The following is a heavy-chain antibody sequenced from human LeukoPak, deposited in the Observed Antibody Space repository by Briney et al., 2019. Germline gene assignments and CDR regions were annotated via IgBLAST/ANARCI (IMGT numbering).Heavy chain of an antibody. Sequence: GGSLRLSCAASGFTFSSYGMHWVRQAPGKGLEWVAVISYDGSNKYYADSVKGRFTISRDNSKNTLYLQMNSLRAEDTAVYYCARDASMVRGVTLGYFDYWGQGTLVTVSS. CDR2: ISYDGSNK. CDR3: ARDASMVRGVTLGYFDY. D-gene: IGHD3-10*01. V-gene: IGHV3-30*03. CDR1: GFTFSSYG. J-gene: IGHJ4*02.